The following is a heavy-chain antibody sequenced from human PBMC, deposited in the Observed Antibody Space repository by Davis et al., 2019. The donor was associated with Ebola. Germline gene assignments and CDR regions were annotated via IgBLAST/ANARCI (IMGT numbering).Heavy chain of an antibody. CDR3: ARDRYGDVDY. CDR1: GYTFTSYY. CDR2: INPSGGST. Sequence: ASVKVSCKASGYTFTSYYMHWVRQAPGQGLEWMGIINPSGGSTSYAQKFQGRVTMTRDTSTSTAYMELRSLRSDDTAVYYCARDRYGDVDYWGQGTLVTVSS. J-gene: IGHJ4*02. V-gene: IGHV1-46*01. D-gene: IGHD4-17*01.